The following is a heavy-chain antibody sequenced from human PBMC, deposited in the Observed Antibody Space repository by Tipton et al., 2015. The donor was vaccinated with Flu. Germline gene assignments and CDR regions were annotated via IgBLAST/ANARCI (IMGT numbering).Heavy chain of an antibody. Sequence: LRLSCTVSGGSIGSSSYYWGWIRQPPGKGLEWIGTIYYSSGSTYYNPSLKSRVTISVDTSKNQFSLRLSSVTAADTAVYYCATRNSYSGSYYRDYWGQGTLVTVSS. D-gene: IGHD1-26*01. V-gene: IGHV4-39*01. J-gene: IGHJ4*02. CDR2: IYYSSGST. CDR3: ATRNSYSGSYYRDY. CDR1: GGSIGSSSYY.